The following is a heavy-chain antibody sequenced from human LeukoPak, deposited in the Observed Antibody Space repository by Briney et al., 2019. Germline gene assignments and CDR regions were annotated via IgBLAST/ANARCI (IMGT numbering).Heavy chain of an antibody. Sequence: PSETLSLTCTVSGGSISSYYWSWIRQPPGKGLEWIGYIYYSGSTNYNPSLKSRVTISVDTSKNQFSLKLSSVTAADTAIYYCARGENWFDPWGQGTLVTVSS. D-gene: IGHD3-10*01. J-gene: IGHJ5*02. CDR2: IYYSGST. V-gene: IGHV4-59*08. CDR3: ARGENWFDP. CDR1: GGSISSYY.